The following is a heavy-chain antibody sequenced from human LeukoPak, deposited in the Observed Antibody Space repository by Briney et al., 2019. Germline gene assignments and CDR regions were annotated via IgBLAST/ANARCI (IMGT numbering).Heavy chain of an antibody. CDR2: ISAYNGNT. CDR3: ARDPPEYYYDSSGYAFDI. J-gene: IGHJ3*02. Sequence: ASVKVSCRASGYTFTSYGISWVRQAPGQGLEWMGWISAYNGNTNYAQKLQGRVTMTTDTSTSTAYMELRSLRSDDTAVYYCARDPPEYYYDSSGYAFDIWGQGTMVTVS. D-gene: IGHD3-22*01. V-gene: IGHV1-18*01. CDR1: GYTFTSYG.